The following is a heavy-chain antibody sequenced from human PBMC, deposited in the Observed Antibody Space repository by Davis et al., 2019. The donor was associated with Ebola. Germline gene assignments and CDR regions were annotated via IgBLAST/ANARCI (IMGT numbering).Heavy chain of an antibody. CDR2: IYSGGST. J-gene: IGHJ5*02. Sequence: GGSLRLSCAASGFTVSSNYMSWVRQAPGKGLEWVSFIYSGGSTYYADSVKGRFTISRDNSKNTLYLQMNSLRAEDTAVYYCARDRAERWFDPWGQGTLVTVSS. D-gene: IGHD3-10*01. V-gene: IGHV3-66*01. CDR1: GFTVSSNY. CDR3: ARDRAERWFDP.